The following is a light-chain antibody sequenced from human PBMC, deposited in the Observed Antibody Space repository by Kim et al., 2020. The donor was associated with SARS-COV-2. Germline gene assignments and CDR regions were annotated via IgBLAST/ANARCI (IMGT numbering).Light chain of an antibody. CDR2: AAS. Sequence: DIQMTQSPSSLSASVGDRVTITCRASQSISSYLNWYQQKPGKAPKLLIYAASSLQSGVPSRFSGSGSGTDFTLTISSLQPEDFATYYCQQSYSTPWTFGQVTKVDIK. V-gene: IGKV1-39*01. J-gene: IGKJ1*01. CDR1: QSISSY. CDR3: QQSYSTPWT.